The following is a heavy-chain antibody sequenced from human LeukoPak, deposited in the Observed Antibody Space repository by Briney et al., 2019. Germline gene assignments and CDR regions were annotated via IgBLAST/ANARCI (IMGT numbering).Heavy chain of an antibody. J-gene: IGHJ6*04. CDR2: IYHSGST. V-gene: IGHV4-39*07. Sequence: SETLSLTCTVSGGSISGGSYYWGWIRQPPGKGLEWIGSIYHSGSTYYNPSLKSRVTISVDTSKNQFSLKLSSVTAADTAVYYCARIKSSGWYLSGTRDVWGKGTTVTVSS. D-gene: IGHD6-19*01. CDR1: GGSISGGSYY. CDR3: ARIKSSGWYLSGTRDV.